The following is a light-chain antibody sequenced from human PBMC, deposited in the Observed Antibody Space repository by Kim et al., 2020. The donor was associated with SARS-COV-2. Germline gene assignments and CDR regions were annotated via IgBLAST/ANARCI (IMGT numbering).Light chain of an antibody. V-gene: IGLV1-51*01. CDR1: TSNIGKNF. CDR3: GTWDSSLRTTV. Sequence: RVTISCSGSTSNIGKNFVAWYQPLPGTAPKLLIYDNDQRPSGIPDRFSGSKSGTSATLGITGLQTGDEGDYSCGTWDSSLRTTVFGGGTQLTVL. J-gene: IGLJ2*01. CDR2: DND.